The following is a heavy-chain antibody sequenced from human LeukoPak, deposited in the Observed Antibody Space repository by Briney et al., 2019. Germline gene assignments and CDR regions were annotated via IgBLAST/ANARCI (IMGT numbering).Heavy chain of an antibody. V-gene: IGHV1-69*05. CDR2: IIPIFGTA. J-gene: IGHJ6*03. CDR3: ARGYDSSGYYPSRYYYYMDV. CDR1: GYTFTGYY. D-gene: IGHD3-22*01. Sequence: SVKVSCKASGYTFTGYYMHWVRQAPGQGLEWMGGIIPIFGTANYAQKFQGRVTITTDESTSTAYMELSSLRSEDTAVYYCARGYDSSGYYPSRYYYYMDVWGKGTTVTVSS.